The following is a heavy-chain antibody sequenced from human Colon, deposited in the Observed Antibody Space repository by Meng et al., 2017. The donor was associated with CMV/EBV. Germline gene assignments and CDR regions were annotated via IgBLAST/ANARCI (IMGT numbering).Heavy chain of an antibody. CDR1: GFTLRSYA. J-gene: IGHJ6*02. CDR3: ARDGWADTAVTYYYYSGMDV. CDR2: ISYDESGT. V-gene: IGHV3-30*04. Sequence: GESLKISCAASGFTLRSYAMHWVRQAPGKGLEWVAVISYDESGTYYADSVKGRFTVSRDYSKNTLFLQINSPRGEDTAVYYCARDGWADTAVTYYYYSGMDVWGHGTTVTVSS. D-gene: IGHD6-19*01.